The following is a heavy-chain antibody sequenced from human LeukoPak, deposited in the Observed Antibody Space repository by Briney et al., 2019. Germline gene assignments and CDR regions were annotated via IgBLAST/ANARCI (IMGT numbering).Heavy chain of an antibody. CDR2: IYPGDSDT. V-gene: IGHV5-51*01. CDR1: GYSFTSYW. D-gene: IGHD1-26*01. J-gene: IGHJ4*02. Sequence: GESLQISCQGSGYSFTSYWIGWVRQMPGKGLEWMGIIYPGDSDTRYSPSFQGQVTISADKSISTAYLQWSSLKASDTAMYYCARGIVGAHQLIAYWGQGTLVTVSS. CDR3: ARGIVGAHQLIAY.